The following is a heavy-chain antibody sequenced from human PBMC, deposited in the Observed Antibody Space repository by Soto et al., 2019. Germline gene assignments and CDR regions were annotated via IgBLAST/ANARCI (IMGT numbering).Heavy chain of an antibody. CDR3: ARGRTTNPSLGIGY. J-gene: IGHJ4*02. Sequence: SDTLSLTCSVSGGSITGYYWTWIRQPPGRGLEWIGYIYYRGSTNYNPSLKSRVTISIDASTNQFSLRLSSVTAADTAVYYCARGRTTNPSLGIGYWGQGTLVPVSS. D-gene: IGHD1-1*01. CDR2: IYYRGST. V-gene: IGHV4-59*01. CDR1: GGSITGYY.